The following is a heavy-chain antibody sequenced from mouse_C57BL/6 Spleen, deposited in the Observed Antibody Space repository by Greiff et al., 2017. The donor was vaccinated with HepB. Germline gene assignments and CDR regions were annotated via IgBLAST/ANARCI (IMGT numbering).Heavy chain of an antibody. J-gene: IGHJ4*01. D-gene: IGHD4-1*01. V-gene: IGHV10-1*01. CDR3: VRQGTGDYAMDY. CDR1: GFSFNTYA. Sequence: EVMLVESGGGLVQPKGSLKLSCAASGFSFNTYAMNWVRQAPGKGLEWVARIRSKSNNYATYYADSVKDRFTISRDDSESMLYLQMNNLKTEDTAMYYCVRQGTGDYAMDYWGQGTSVTVSS. CDR2: IRSKSNNYAT.